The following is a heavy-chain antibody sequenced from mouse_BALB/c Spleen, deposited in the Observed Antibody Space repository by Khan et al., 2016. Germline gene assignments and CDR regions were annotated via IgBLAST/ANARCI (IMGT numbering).Heavy chain of an antibody. CDR1: DYAFTSYN. CDR3: ASDLLWYAMDY. CDR2: IDPYNGDT. V-gene: IGHV1S135*01. Sequence: VQLKESGPELVKPGASVTVSCKASDYAFTSYNMYWVKQSLGKSLEWIGYIDPYNGDTNYNQKFKGKATLTVDKSSSTAYMHLNSLTSEDSAVYYCASDLLWYAMDYWGQGTSVTVSS. J-gene: IGHJ4*01. D-gene: IGHD2-1*01.